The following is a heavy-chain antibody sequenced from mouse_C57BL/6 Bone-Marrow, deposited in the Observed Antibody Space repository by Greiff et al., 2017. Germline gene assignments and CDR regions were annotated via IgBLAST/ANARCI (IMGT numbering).Heavy chain of an antibody. Sequence: EVKLMESGGGLVQPGGSLKLSCAASGFTFSDYGMAWVRQAPRKGPAWVAFISNLAYSIYYADTVTGRFTISRENAKNTLYLEMSSLRSEDTTMYYCAREVTPYYYAMDYWGQGTSVTVSS. CDR3: AREVTPYYYAMDY. D-gene: IGHD2-5*01. V-gene: IGHV5-15*01. CDR2: ISNLAYSI. J-gene: IGHJ4*01. CDR1: GFTFSDYG.